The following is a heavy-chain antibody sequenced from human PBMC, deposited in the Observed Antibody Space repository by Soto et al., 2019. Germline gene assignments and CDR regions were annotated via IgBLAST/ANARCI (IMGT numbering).Heavy chain of an antibody. Sequence: SETLSLTCTVSGGSMSSYYWSWIRQPPGKGLEWIGYIYYSGSTNYNPSLKSRVTISVDTSKKQFSLKLSSVTAADTAVYYCASWGVYCTSTSCFERWFDPWGQGILVTSPQ. J-gene: IGHJ5*02. CDR1: GGSMSSYY. CDR3: ASWGVYCTSTSCFERWFDP. CDR2: IYYSGST. V-gene: IGHV4-59*08. D-gene: IGHD2-2*01.